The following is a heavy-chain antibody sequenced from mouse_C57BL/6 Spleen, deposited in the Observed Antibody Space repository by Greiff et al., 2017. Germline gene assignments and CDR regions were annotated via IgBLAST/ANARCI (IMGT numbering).Heavy chain of an antibody. D-gene: IGHD1-1*01. Sequence: VQLQQSGPELVKPGASVKISCKVSGYAFSSSWMNWVKQRPGKGLEWIGRIYPGDGDTNYNGKFKGKATLTADKSSSPAYMQLSSLTSEDSSVYFCARGGSSSYFDYWGQGTTLTVSS. CDR2: IYPGDGDT. CDR1: GYAFSSSW. V-gene: IGHV1-82*01. CDR3: ARGGSSSYFDY. J-gene: IGHJ2*01.